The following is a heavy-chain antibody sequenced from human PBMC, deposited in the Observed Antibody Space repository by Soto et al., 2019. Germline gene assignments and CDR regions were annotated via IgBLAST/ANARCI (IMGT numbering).Heavy chain of an antibody. CDR2: ISYSGST. J-gene: IGHJ3*02. CDR3: ASRVRIDAFDI. V-gene: IGHV4-59*08. Sequence: QVQLQESGPGLVKPSETLSLTCTVSSGSISRYYWTWIRQPPGKGLEWIGYISYSGSTNYNPSLKSRVTISADTSKNQFARKLSSVPAADTAVYYCASRVRIDAFDIWGQGTMVTVSS. D-gene: IGHD1-1*01. CDR1: SGSISRYY.